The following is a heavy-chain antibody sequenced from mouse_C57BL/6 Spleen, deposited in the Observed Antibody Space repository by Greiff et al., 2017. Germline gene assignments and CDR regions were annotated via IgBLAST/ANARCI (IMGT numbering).Heavy chain of an antibody. CDR3: ARSRDDYDEYYAMGY. Sequence: QVQLQQSGAELARPGASVKLSCKASGYTFTSYGISWVKQRTGQGLEWIGEIYPRSGNTYYNEKFKGKATLTADKSSSTAYMELRSLTSEDSAVYFCARSRDDYDEYYAMGYWGQGASDTASP. J-gene: IGHJ4*01. CDR1: GYTFTSYG. V-gene: IGHV1-81*01. D-gene: IGHD2-4*01. CDR2: IYPRSGNT.